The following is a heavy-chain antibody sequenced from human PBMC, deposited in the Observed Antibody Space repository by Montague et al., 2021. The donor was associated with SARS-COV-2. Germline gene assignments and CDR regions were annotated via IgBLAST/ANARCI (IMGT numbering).Heavy chain of an antibody. D-gene: IGHD3-10*01. CDR2: SNESGST. Sequence: SETLSLTCAVYGGSFSNHYWSWIRQSPGKGLEWIGESNESGSTNYNPSLKSRVTISVDTSKNQSSLKLSSVTAADTAVYYCARARRGSGSGSYFDILVNWFDPWGQGTLVTVSS. CDR1: GGSFSNHY. V-gene: IGHV4-34*01. J-gene: IGHJ5*02. CDR3: ARARRGSGSGSYFDILVNWFDP.